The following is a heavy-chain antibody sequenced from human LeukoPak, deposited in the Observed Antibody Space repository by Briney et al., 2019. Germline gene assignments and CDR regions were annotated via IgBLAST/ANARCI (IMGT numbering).Heavy chain of an antibody. CDR3: ARGPEYDILTGYPATNWFDS. J-gene: IGHJ5*01. D-gene: IGHD3-9*01. Sequence: PSETLSLTCAVYGGSFSGYSWRWIRQPPGKGLGWIGEINHSGSTNYTPSLKSRVTISVDTSKNQFSLKLSSVTAADTAVYYCARGPEYDILTGYPATNWFDSWGQGTLVTVSS. V-gene: IGHV4-34*01. CDR2: INHSGST. CDR1: GGSFSGYS.